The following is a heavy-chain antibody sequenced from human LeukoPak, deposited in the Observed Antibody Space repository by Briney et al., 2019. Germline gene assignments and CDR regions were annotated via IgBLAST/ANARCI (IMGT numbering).Heavy chain of an antibody. V-gene: IGHV3-74*01. D-gene: IGHD3-10*01. CDR1: GFTFSSYW. CDR3: ARVIGYYGSGMTFYFDS. CDR2: INSDGSST. Sequence: PGGSLRLSCAASGFTFSSYWMHWVRQAPGKGLVWVSRINSDGSSTSYADSVKGRFTISRDNAKNSLYLQMNSPRADDTALYYCARVIGYYGSGMTFYFDSWGQGTLVTVSS. J-gene: IGHJ4*02.